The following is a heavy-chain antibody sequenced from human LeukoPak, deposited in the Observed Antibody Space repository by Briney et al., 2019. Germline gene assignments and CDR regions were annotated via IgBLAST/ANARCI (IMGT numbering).Heavy chain of an antibody. CDR1: GFTFSSYS. Sequence: GGSLRLSCAASGFTFSSYSMNWVRQAPGKGLEWVSSISSSSSYIYYADSVKGRFTISRDNAKNSLYLQMNSLRAEETAVYYCARDGGSYHADAFDYWGQGTLVTVSS. J-gene: IGHJ4*02. CDR3: ARDGGSYHADAFDY. V-gene: IGHV3-21*01. D-gene: IGHD1-26*01. CDR2: ISSSSSYI.